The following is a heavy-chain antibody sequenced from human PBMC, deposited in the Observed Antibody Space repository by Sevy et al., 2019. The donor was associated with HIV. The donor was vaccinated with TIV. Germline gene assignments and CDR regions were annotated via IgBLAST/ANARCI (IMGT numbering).Heavy chain of an antibody. CDR1: GFILSDYY. J-gene: IGHJ6*02. CDR3: ARDHVKDGDLGDYYYFAMDV. D-gene: IGHD4-17*01. CDR2: ISDSDDSI. V-gene: IGHV3-11*01. Sequence: GGSLRLSCAASGFILSDYYMSWIRQAPWKGLEWLSYISDSDDSIYYADSVKGRFTISWDKTKNSLYLQMNSLRAEDTAVYYCARDHVKDGDLGDYYYFAMDVWGQGTTVTVSS.